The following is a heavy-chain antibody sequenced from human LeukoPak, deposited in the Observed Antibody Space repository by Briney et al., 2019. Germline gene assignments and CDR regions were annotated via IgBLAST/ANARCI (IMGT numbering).Heavy chain of an antibody. CDR3: ARGRTTVTTGWFDP. CDR1: GYTFTGYY. J-gene: IGHJ5*02. D-gene: IGHD4-11*01. Sequence: ASVKVSCKASGYTFTGYYMHWVRQAPGQGLEWMGRINPNSGGTNYAQKFQGRVTMTRDTSISTAYMELSSLRSEDTAVYYCARGRTTVTTGWFDPWGPGTLVTVSS. CDR2: INPNSGGT. V-gene: IGHV1-2*06.